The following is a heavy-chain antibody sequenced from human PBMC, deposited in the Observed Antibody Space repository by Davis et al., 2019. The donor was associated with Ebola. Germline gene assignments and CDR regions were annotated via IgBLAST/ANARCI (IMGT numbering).Heavy chain of an antibody. J-gene: IGHJ4*02. CDR3: ARGHDYGIRADFFDY. CDR1: GFTFSNYA. CDR2: IKQGGIEK. D-gene: IGHD4-17*01. V-gene: IGHV3-7*01. Sequence: GGSLRLSCAASGFTFSNYAMSWVRQAPGKGLEWVANIKQGGIEKYYVDSVKGRFTISRDDPRNSVHLQMNYLRVEATAVYYCARGHDYGIRADFFDYWGQGTLVTVSS.